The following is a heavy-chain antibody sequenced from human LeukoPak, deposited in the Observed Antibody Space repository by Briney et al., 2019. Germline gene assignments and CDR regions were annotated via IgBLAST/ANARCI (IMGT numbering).Heavy chain of an antibody. Sequence: PSETLSLTCAVYGGSFGGYYWSWIRQPPGKGLEWIGEINHSGSTNYNPSLKSRVTISVDTSKNQFSLNLSSVTAADTAVYYCARQEIGLRSFDPWGQGTLVTVSS. V-gene: IGHV4-34*01. J-gene: IGHJ5*02. CDR1: GGSFGGYY. CDR3: ARQEIGLRSFDP. D-gene: IGHD3/OR15-3a*01. CDR2: INHSGST.